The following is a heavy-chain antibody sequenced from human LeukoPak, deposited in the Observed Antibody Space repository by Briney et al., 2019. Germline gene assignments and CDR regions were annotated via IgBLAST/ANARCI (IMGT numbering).Heavy chain of an antibody. D-gene: IGHD3-3*01. CDR1: GFMFSSHS. J-gene: IGHJ5*01. V-gene: IGHV3-48*01. CDR2: ISSPSSAI. CDR3: ARDSTIFGVVVMGGRPTWFDS. Sequence: GGSLRLSCVGSGFMFSSHSMNWVRQAPGKGLEWISYISSPSSAIYYADSVKGRFTISRDNAKNSLYLQMNSLRAEDTAVYYCARDSTIFGVVVMGGRPTWFDSWGQGTLVIVSS.